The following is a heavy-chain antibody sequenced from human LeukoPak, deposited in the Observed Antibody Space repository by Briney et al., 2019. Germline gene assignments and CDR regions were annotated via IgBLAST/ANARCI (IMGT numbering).Heavy chain of an antibody. J-gene: IGHJ4*02. Sequence: ASVKVSCKASGGTFSSYAISWVRQAPGQGLEWMGRIIPILGIANYAQKFQGRVTITADKSTSTAYMELSSLRSKDTAVYYCARRRYCSSTSCYEIDYWGQGTLVTVSS. D-gene: IGHD2-2*01. V-gene: IGHV1-69*04. CDR2: IIPILGIA. CDR3: ARRRYCSSTSCYEIDY. CDR1: GGTFSSYA.